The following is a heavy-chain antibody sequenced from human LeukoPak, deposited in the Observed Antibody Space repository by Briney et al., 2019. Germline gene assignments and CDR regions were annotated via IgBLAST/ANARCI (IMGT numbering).Heavy chain of an antibody. CDR3: ARQSSRRSIGWFDP. CDR1: GGSISSDY. J-gene: IGHJ5*02. CDR2: IYSSGST. Sequence: SQTLSLTWTLSGGSISSDYWSWIRQPPGKGLEWIGYIYSSGSTNSNPSLKRRVTISVDTSKHQFPLKLSSVTAADTAVYYCARQSSRRSIGWFDPWGQGTLVTASS. V-gene: IGHV4-59*08. D-gene: IGHD3-16*02.